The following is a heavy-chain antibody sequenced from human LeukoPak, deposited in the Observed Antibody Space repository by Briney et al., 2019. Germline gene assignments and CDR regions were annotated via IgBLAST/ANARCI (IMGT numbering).Heavy chain of an antibody. CDR1: GGSISSYY. V-gene: IGHV4-59*01. CDR2: ISYSGTT. CDR3: ARSSGSYAY. Sequence: SETLSLTCTVSGGSISSYYWSWVRQPPGKGLEWIGYISYSGTTKYSSSLKSRVTISVDTSKNQFSLKLSSVTAADTAVYYCARSSGSYAYWGQGTLVTVSS. J-gene: IGHJ4*02. D-gene: IGHD3-16*01.